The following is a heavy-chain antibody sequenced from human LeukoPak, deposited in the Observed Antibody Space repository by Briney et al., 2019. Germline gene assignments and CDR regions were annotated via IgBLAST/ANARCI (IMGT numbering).Heavy chain of an antibody. CDR1: GFTFNNFG. CDR3: AKHNAIRGVQNYYYSYMDA. V-gene: IGHV3-23*01. D-gene: IGHD3-10*01. J-gene: IGHJ6*03. CDR2: ISGRSGGT. Sequence: GGTLRLSCAASGFTFNNFGMSWVRQAPGKGLEWVSTISGRSGGTFYADSVKGRFTISRDNSKNTLYLQMDGLRAEDTAVYYCAKHNAIRGVQNYYYSYMDAWGKGTTVTISS.